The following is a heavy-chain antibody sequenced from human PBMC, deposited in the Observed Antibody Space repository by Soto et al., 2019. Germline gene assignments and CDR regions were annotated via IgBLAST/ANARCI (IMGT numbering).Heavy chain of an antibody. CDR3: ERTHWVFDY. CDR2: TYYRSKWYN. CDR1: GDSVSSKSAA. J-gene: IGHJ4*02. D-gene: IGHD7-27*01. V-gene: IGHV6-1*01. Sequence: SQTLSLTCAISGDSVSSKSAAWNWIRQSPSRGLEWLGRTYYRSKWYNEYAGSVKSRITINPDTSKNQFSLQLNSGTPEETAKYYCERTHWVFDYGGRGSQVTVSS.